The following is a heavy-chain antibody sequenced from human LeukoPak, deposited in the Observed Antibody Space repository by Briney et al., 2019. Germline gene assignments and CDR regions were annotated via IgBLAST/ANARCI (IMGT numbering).Heavy chain of an antibody. CDR2: INSDMSTT. CDR1: GFTFSSYA. Sequence: PGGSLRLSCAASGFTFSSYAMSWVRQVPEKGLEWVSRINSDMSTTTYADSVKGRFTISRDNAKNTLYLQMNSLRAEDTAVYYCARAGRGLRYFDWLTYDYWGQGTLVTVSS. J-gene: IGHJ4*02. D-gene: IGHD3-9*01. CDR3: ARAGRGLRYFDWLTYDY. V-gene: IGHV3-74*01.